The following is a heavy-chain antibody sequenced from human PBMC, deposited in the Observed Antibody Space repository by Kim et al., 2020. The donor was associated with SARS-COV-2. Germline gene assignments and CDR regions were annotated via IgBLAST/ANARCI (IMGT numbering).Heavy chain of an antibody. Sequence: SETLSLTCAVSGGSISSSNWWSWVRQPPGKGLEWIGEIYHSGSTNYNPSLKSRVTISVDKSKNQFSLKLSSVTAADTAVYYCARASGYSSSWDRRHFDYWGQGTLVTVSS. D-gene: IGHD6-13*01. CDR2: IYHSGST. CDR1: GGSISSSNW. CDR3: ARASGYSSSWDRRHFDY. J-gene: IGHJ4*02. V-gene: IGHV4-4*02.